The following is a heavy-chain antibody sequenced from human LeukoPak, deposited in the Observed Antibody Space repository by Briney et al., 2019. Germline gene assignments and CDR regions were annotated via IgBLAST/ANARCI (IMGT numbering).Heavy chain of an antibody. CDR1: GFTFGTYA. CDR2: IGGSGDNT. CDR3: ARDRGGYNWVDY. Sequence: PGGSLRLSCAASGFTFGTYAMSWVRQAPGKGLVWVSGIGGSGDNTYYADSVKGRFTISRDNAKNSLYLQMNSLRDEDTAVYYCARDRGGYNWVDYWGQGTLVTVSS. V-gene: IGHV3-23*01. J-gene: IGHJ4*02. D-gene: IGHD5-24*01.